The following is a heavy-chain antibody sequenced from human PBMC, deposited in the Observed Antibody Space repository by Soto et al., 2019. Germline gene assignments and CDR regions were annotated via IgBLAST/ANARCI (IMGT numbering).Heavy chain of an antibody. CDR3: AGYCSSTSCPDY. D-gene: IGHD2-2*01. Sequence: PSETLSLTCTVSGGSISSGDYYWSWIRQPPGKGLEWIGYIYYSGSTYYNPSLKSRVTISVDTSKNQFSLKLSSVTAADTAVYYCAGYCSSTSCPDYWGQGTLVTVS. J-gene: IGHJ4*02. V-gene: IGHV4-30-4*01. CDR1: GGSISSGDYY. CDR2: IYYSGST.